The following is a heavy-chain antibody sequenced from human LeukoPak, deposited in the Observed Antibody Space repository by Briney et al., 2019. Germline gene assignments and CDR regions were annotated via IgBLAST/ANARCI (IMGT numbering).Heavy chain of an antibody. Sequence: GGSLRLSCAASGFTVSSNYMSWVRQAPGKGLEWVSVIYSGGSTYYADSVKGRFTISRDNSKNTLYLQMNSLRAEDTAVYYCARDSPWGTIDYWGQGTLVTVSS. CDR1: GFTVSSNY. J-gene: IGHJ4*02. D-gene: IGHD3-16*01. CDR3: ARDSPWGTIDY. CDR2: IYSGGST. V-gene: IGHV3-53*01.